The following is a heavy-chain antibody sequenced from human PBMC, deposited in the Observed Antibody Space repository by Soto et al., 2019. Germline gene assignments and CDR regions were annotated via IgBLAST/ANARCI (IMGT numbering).Heavy chain of an antibody. CDR2: ISYDGSNK. Sequence: VQLVESGGGVVQPGRSLRLSCAASGFTFSSYAMHWVRQAPGKGLEWVAVISYDGSNKYYADSVKGRFTISRDNSKNTLYLQMNSLRAEDTAVYYCARGRPLDYWGQGTLVTVSS. J-gene: IGHJ4*02. CDR3: ARGRPLDY. V-gene: IGHV3-30-3*01. CDR1: GFTFSSYA.